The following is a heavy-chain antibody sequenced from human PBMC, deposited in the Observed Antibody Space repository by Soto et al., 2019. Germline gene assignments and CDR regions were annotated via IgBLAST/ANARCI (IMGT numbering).Heavy chain of an antibody. CDR3: ARVGRDGYNYPPRFPNDAFDI. CDR2: ISYDGSNK. Sequence: QVQLVESGGGVVQPGRSLRLSCAASGFTFSSYAMHWVRQAPGKGLEWVAVISYDGSNKYYADSVKGRFTISRDNSKNTLYLQMNSLRAEDTAVYYRARVGRDGYNYPPRFPNDAFDIWGQGTMVTVSS. V-gene: IGHV3-30-3*01. CDR1: GFTFSSYA. J-gene: IGHJ3*02. D-gene: IGHD5-12*01.